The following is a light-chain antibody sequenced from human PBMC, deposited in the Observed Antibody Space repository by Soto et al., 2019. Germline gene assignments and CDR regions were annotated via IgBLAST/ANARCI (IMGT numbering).Light chain of an antibody. CDR1: QSISNY. V-gene: IGKV1-6*01. CDR2: AAS. Sequence: EATQKPSSLSASVGDRVTITCRTSQSISNYLNWYQQKPGKVPKLLIYAASSLQSGVPSRFSGSGSGTDFTLTISSLQPEAFATYYCLPDHTYPRTF. J-gene: IGKJ4*02. CDR3: LPDHTYPRT.